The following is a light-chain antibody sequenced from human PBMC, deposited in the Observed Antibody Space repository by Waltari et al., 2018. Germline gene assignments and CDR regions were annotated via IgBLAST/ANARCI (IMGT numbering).Light chain of an antibody. CDR3: CSYVGSNTYWV. CDR1: SNDVGGYNY. Sequence: QSALTQPRSVSGSPGQSVTISCTGTSNDVGGYNYVSWYQQHPDKAPKLIIYDINKRPSGGPDRFSGSKSGNTASLTISGLQAEDEADYYCCSYVGSNTYWVFGGGTKLTVL. V-gene: IGLV2-11*01. CDR2: DIN. J-gene: IGLJ3*02.